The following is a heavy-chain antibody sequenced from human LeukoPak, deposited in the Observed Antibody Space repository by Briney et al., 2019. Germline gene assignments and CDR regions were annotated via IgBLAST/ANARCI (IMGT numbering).Heavy chain of an antibody. CDR3: VKGWLLYGFDI. CDR2: IYSGGST. V-gene: IGHV3-53*01. CDR1: GFTFSSYS. D-gene: IGHD3-3*01. J-gene: IGHJ3*02. Sequence: KPGGSQRLSCAASGFTFSSYSMNWVRQAPGKGLEWVSVIYSGGSTYYADSVKGRFSISRDNSKNTLYMQMNSLRAEDTAVYYCVKGWLLYGFDIWGQGTMVTVSS.